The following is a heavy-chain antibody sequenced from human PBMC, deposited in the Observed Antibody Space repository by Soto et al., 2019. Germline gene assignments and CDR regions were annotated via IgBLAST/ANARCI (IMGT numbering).Heavy chain of an antibody. Sequence: VGSLRLSCAASGFTFSSYAMHWVRQAPGKGLEWVAVISYDGSNKYYADSVKGRFTISRDNSKNTLYLQMNSLRAEDTAVYYCARDRFYGMDVWGQGTTVTVSS. V-gene: IGHV3-30-3*01. CDR3: ARDRFYGMDV. CDR2: ISYDGSNK. CDR1: GFTFSSYA. J-gene: IGHJ6*02. D-gene: IGHD3-3*01.